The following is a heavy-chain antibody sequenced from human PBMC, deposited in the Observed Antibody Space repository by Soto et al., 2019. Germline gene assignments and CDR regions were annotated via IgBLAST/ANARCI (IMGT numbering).Heavy chain of an antibody. CDR1: GFTFSSYS. J-gene: IGHJ3*02. D-gene: IGHD6-6*01. CDR2: ISSSSSYI. Sequence: GGSLRLSCAASGFTFSSYSMNWLRQAPGKGLEWVSSISSSSSYIYYADSVKGRFTISRDNAKNSLYLQMNSLRAEDTALCYCARVSSSTVLDAFDIRGQATMATGSS. V-gene: IGHV3-21*01. CDR3: ARVSSSTVLDAFDI.